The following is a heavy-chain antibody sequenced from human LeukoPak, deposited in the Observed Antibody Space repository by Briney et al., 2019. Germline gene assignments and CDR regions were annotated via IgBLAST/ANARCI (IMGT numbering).Heavy chain of an antibody. CDR2: IYTSGST. Sequence: PSQTLSLTCTVSGGSLSIGSYYWRWIRQPAGKGLEWIVRIYTSGSTNYNPSLKNRVTISVDTSKNQFSLKLSSVTAADSVVSSCARAPYYYDSSGYYLSAEYFQHWGQGTLVTVSS. V-gene: IGHV4-61*02. D-gene: IGHD3-22*01. CDR1: GGSLSIGSYY. CDR3: ARAPYYYDSSGYYLSAEYFQH. J-gene: IGHJ1*01.